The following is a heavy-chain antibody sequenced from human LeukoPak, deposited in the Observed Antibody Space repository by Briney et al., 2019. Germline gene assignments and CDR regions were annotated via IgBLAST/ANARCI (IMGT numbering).Heavy chain of an antibody. D-gene: IGHD6-19*01. CDR1: GYTFTSYD. CDR3: ARDGAGGSSGWYAPYNWFDP. Sequence: GASVKVSCKASGYTFTSYDINWVRQATGQGLKWMGWMNPNSGNTGYAQKSQGRVTMTRNTSISTAYMELSSLRSDDTAVYYCARDGAGGSSGWYAPYNWFDPWGQGTLVTVSS. V-gene: IGHV1-8*01. J-gene: IGHJ5*02. CDR2: MNPNSGNT.